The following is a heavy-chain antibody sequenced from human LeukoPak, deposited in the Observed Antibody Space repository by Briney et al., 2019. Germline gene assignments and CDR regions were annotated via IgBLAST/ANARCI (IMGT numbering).Heavy chain of an antibody. J-gene: IGHJ3*01. CDR1: VFSIISYE. V-gene: IGHV3-48*03. CDR2: MSSSGTTI. D-gene: IGHD1-1*01. CDR3: AREQLHEGSGSAFDF. Sequence: PGGSLRLSCAASVFSIISYEMNGVRQAPGKGLEWVSYMSSSGTTINYADSVKGRFTFSRDNDKNSLYLQMNSLRAEDTAVYYCAREQLHEGSGSAFDFWGQGTMVTVS.